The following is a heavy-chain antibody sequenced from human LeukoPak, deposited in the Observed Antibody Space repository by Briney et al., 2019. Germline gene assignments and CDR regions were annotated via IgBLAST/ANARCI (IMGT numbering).Heavy chain of an antibody. Sequence: GESLKISCKGSGYSFATYWIGWVRQMPGKGLEWMGIIYPGDSDTRYSPSFQGHVTISVDKSISTAYLQWSSLKASDSAMYYCAKASPRAEFFQSWGQGTLVTVSS. CDR1: GYSFATYW. J-gene: IGHJ1*01. CDR2: IYPGDSDT. CDR3: AKASPRAEFFQS. V-gene: IGHV5-51*01.